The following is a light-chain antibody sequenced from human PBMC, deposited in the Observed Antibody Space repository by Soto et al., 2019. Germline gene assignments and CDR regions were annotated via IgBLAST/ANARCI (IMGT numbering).Light chain of an antibody. CDR3: SSYRSSSTYV. CDR2: EVS. Sequence: QSVLTQPASVSGSPGQSITISCTGTSSDVGGYDYVSWYQQHPGKAPKLMIFEVSNRPSGVSNRFSGSKSGNTASLTISGLQAEDEADYYCSSYRSSSTYVFGTGIKLTVL. CDR1: SSDVGGYDY. J-gene: IGLJ1*01. V-gene: IGLV2-14*01.